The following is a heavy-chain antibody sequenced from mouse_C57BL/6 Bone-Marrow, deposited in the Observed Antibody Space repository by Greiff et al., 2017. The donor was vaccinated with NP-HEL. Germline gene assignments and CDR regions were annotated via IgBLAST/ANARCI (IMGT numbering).Heavy chain of an antibody. CDR2: IDPSDSYT. CDR3: ASGGYDYDWFAY. CDR1: GYTFTSYW. J-gene: IGHJ3*01. V-gene: IGHV1-50*01. Sequence: VKLQESGAELVKPGASVKLSCKASGYTFTSYWMQWVKQRPGQGLEWIGEIDPSDSYTNYNQKFKGKATLTVDTSSSTAYMQLSSLTSEDSAVYYCASGGYDYDWFAYWGQGTLVTVSA. D-gene: IGHD2-4*01.